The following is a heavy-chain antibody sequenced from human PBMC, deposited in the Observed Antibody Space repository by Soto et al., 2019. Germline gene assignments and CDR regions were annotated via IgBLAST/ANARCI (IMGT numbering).Heavy chain of an antibody. D-gene: IGHD2-2*01. J-gene: IGHJ6*01. CDR2: ISRSGITI. Sequence: PGETLRLSCAASGFTFSSYEMNWVRQAPGKGLEWVSYISRSGITIYYADSVKRRFTISRDNAKNSLYLQMNSLTADDTAVYYCARDLGYSSITSWYPTFYYGMGVWDQGTT. V-gene: IGHV3-48*03. CDR1: GFTFSSYE. CDR3: ARDLGYSSITSWYPTFYYGMGV.